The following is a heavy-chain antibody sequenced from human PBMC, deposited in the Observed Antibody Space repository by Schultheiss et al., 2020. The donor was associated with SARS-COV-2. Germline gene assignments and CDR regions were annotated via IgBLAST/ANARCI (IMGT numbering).Heavy chain of an antibody. D-gene: IGHD6-6*01. CDR3: ARETLSSSTMEHFDY. V-gene: IGHV4-38-2*02. Sequence: SETLSLTCAVSGYSISSGYYWGWIRQPPGKGLEWIGSIYHSGSTYYNPSLKSRVTMSRDTSKNQLFLRLNSVTAADTAVYYCARETLSSSTMEHFDYWGQGTLVTVSS. CDR2: IYHSGST. CDR1: GYSISSGYY. J-gene: IGHJ4*02.